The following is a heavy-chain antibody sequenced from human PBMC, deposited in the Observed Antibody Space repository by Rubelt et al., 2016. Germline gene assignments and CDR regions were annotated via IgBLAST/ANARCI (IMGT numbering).Heavy chain of an antibody. V-gene: IGHV4-39*07. CDR1: GGSISSSSYY. J-gene: IGHJ5*02. CDR2: IYYSGST. CDR3: ARDAVLGVAAGTGWFDP. Sequence: QLQLQESGPGLVKPSETLSLTCTVSGGSISSSSYYWGWIRQPPGKGLEWIGSIYYSGSTNYNPSLKSRVTMSVDTSKNQFSLKVRSVTAADTAVYYCARDAVLGVAAGTGWFDPWGQGTLVTVSS. D-gene: IGHD6-13*01.